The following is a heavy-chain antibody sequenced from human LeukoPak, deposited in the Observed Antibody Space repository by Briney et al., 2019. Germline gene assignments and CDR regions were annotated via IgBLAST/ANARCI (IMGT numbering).Heavy chain of an antibody. CDR2: IYYSGTT. CDR3: ARSGTVTTWNY. V-gene: IGHV4-31*03. J-gene: IGHJ4*02. CDR1: GGSMSSGGYY. Sequence: SQTLSLTCTVSGGSMSSGGYYWSWIRQHPGKGLEWIGCIYYSGTTYYHPSLTSRVAISVDTSKNQFSLKLSSVTAADTAAYYCARSGTVTTWNYWGQGTLVTVSS. D-gene: IGHD4-17*01.